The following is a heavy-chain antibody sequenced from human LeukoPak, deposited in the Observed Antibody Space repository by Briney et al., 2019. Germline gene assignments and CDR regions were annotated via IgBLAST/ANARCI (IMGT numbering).Heavy chain of an antibody. Sequence: ASVKVSCKASGYTFTSYGISWVRQAPGQGLEWMGWISAYNGNTNYAQKLQGRVTMTTDTSTSTAYMELRSLRSDDTAVYYCARVPSGSYYRPNFDYWGQGTLVTVSS. J-gene: IGHJ4*02. CDR2: ISAYNGNT. V-gene: IGHV1-18*01. CDR3: ARVPSGSYYRPNFDY. CDR1: GYTFTSYG. D-gene: IGHD1-26*01.